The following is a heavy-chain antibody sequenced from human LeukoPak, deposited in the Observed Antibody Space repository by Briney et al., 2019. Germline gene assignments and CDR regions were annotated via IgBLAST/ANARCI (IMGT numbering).Heavy chain of an antibody. D-gene: IGHD3-3*01. CDR1: GGSFSGYY. CDR3: ARAHVLRFFRPYGYYYMDV. J-gene: IGHJ6*03. Sequence: ASKTLSLTCAVYGGSFSGYYWSWIRQPPGKGLEWIGEINHSGSTNYNPSLKSRVTISVDTSKNQFSLKLSSVTAADTAVYYCARAHVLRFFRPYGYYYMDVWGKGTTVTVSS. V-gene: IGHV4-34*01. CDR2: INHSGST.